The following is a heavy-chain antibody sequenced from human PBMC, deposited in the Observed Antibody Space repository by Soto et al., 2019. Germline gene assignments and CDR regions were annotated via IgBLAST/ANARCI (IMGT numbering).Heavy chain of an antibody. J-gene: IGHJ4*02. CDR2: ISAYNGNT. CDR3: SRDSPPVDY. Sequence: QVQLVQSGAEVKKPGASVKVSCKASGYTFSSYGISWVRQAPGQGLEWMGWISAYNGNTKYAQKIKGRVIMTTDTSTGTAHMDLRSLRSHDTPVYYCSRDSPPVDYWGQGTLVTVSS. V-gene: IGHV1-18*01. CDR1: GYTFSSYG.